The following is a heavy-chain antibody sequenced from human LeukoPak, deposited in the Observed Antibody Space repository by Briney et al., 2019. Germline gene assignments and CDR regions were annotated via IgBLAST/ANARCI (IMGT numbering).Heavy chain of an antibody. J-gene: IGHJ6*02. V-gene: IGHV4-59*01. CDR2: IYYGGST. CDR1: GGSISSYY. CDR3: ARDMMSVTERRGDYYYGMDV. Sequence: PSDTLSLTCTVSGGSISSYYWSWIRQPPGKGLEWIGYIYYGGSTNYNPSLKSRVTISVDTSKNQFSLKLSSVTAADTAVYYCARDMMSVTERRGDYYYGMDVWGQGTTVTVSS. D-gene: IGHD1-1*01.